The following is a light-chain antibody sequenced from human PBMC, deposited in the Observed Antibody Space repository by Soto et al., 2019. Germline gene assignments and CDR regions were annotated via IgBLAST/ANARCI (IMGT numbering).Light chain of an antibody. CDR1: QSVNGN. J-gene: IGKJ1*01. CDR3: HQYYNWPPYT. Sequence: EVGMTQSPATLSVSPGERATLSCRASQSVNGNVAWYQQKPGQAPRLLIYGASTRATGIPARFSGSGSGTEFTLTISSLQSEDFAVYYCHQYYNWPPYTFGQGTTVDIK. V-gene: IGKV3-15*01. CDR2: GAS.